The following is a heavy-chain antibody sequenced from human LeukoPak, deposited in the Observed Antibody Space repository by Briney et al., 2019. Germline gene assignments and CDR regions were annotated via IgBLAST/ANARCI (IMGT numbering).Heavy chain of an antibody. CDR2: ISWNSGSI. V-gene: IGHV3-9*03. D-gene: IGHD5-12*01. CDR3: AKDLYGYSGCMDV. Sequence: GGSLRLSCAASGFTFSSYSMNWVRQAPGKGLEWDSGISWNSGSIGYADSVKGRFTISRDNAKNSLYLQMNSLRAEDMALYYCAKDLYGYSGCMDVWGKGTTVTVSS. CDR1: GFTFSSYS. J-gene: IGHJ6*03.